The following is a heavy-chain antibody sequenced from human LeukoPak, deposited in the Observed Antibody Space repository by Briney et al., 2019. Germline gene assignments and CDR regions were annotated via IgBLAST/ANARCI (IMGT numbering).Heavy chain of an antibody. V-gene: IGHV3-23*01. CDR2: ISGTGGST. Sequence: GGSLRLSCAASGITFSSYAMRWVRQAPGTGLEWVSGISGTGGSTYHADSVKGRFTISRDNSKNTLYLQMNSLRAEDTAVYYCAKGGYSYGYDTEGLNAFDIWGQGTMVTVSS. D-gene: IGHD5-18*01. J-gene: IGHJ3*02. CDR3: AKGGYSYGYDTEGLNAFDI. CDR1: GITFSSYA.